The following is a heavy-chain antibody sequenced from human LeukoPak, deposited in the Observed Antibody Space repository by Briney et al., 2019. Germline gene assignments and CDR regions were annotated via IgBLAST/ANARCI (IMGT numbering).Heavy chain of an antibody. J-gene: IGHJ4*02. D-gene: IGHD3-22*01. CDR3: TRVQPHRIHYDNSDYPTRNDY. V-gene: IGHV1-69*05. Sequence: GASVKVSCKTSGGTFSNYAISWVRQAPGQGLEWMGGIIPIFDTVNYAQKFQDRVTMTTDTSTSTAYMELRSLRSDDTAVYYCTRVQPHRIHYDNSDYPTRNDYWGQGTLVTVSS. CDR1: GGTFSNYA. CDR2: IIPIFDTV.